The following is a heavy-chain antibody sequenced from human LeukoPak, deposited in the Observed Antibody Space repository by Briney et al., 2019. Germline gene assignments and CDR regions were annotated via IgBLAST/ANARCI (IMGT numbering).Heavy chain of an antibody. CDR1: GFTFSSYG. CDR3: ARGGQLSDY. Sequence: PGGSLRLSCAASGFTFSSYGMHWVRQAPGKGLEWVAVISYDGSNKYYADSVKGRFTISRDNAKNSLYLQMNSLRAEDTAVYYCARGGQLSDYWGQGTLVTVSS. D-gene: IGHD2-2*01. J-gene: IGHJ4*02. V-gene: IGHV3-30*03. CDR2: ISYDGSNK.